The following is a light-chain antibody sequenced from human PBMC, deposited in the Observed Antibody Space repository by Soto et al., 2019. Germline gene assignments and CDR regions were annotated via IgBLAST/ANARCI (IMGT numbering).Light chain of an antibody. CDR2: GAS. V-gene: IGKV3-20*01. J-gene: IGKJ1*01. CDR3: QQYGSSST. Sequence: IVLTQSPGTLSLSPGERPTLSCRASQSVSSSYLAWYQQKPGXAPXXLVYGASSRATGIPDRFSGRGSGTDFTLTISRLEPEDVAVDDCQQYGSSSTFGQGTKVDIK. CDR1: QSVSSSY.